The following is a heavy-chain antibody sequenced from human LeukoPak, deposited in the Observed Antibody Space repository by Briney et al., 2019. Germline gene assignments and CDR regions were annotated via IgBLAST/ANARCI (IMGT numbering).Heavy chain of an antibody. CDR1: GFTFSSYA. Sequence: GGSLRLSCVASGFTFSSYAMHWVRQAPGKGLEWVAVISYDGSNKYYADSVKGRFTISRDNSKNTLYLQMNSLRAEDTAVYYCARDYDYGDYDAFDIWGQGTMVTVSS. CDR2: ISYDGSNK. D-gene: IGHD4-17*01. V-gene: IGHV3-30-3*01. J-gene: IGHJ3*02. CDR3: ARDYDYGDYDAFDI.